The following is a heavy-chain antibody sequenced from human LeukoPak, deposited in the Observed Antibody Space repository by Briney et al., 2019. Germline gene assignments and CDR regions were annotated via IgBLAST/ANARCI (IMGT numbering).Heavy chain of an antibody. V-gene: IGHV4-34*01. CDR3: ARGTMVRGVIRHVDY. J-gene: IGHJ4*02. CDR2: INHSGST. D-gene: IGHD3-10*01. Sequence: NPSETLSLTCAVYGGSFSGYSWNWIRQPPGKGLEWIGEINHSGSTTYNPSLKSRVTISVDTSKNQFSLKLSSGTAADTAVYYCARGTMVRGVIRHVDYWGQGTLVTVSS. CDR1: GGSFSGYS.